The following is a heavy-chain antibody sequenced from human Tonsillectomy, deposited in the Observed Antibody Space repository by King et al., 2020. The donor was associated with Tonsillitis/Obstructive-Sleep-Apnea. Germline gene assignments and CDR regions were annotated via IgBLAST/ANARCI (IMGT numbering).Heavy chain of an antibody. CDR1: GFTFSNYG. Sequence: VQLVESGGGVVQPGKSLRLSCAASGFTFSNYGMHWVRQAPGKGLEWVAVISYDGSNKYYADSVKGRFTISRDNSKNTLYLQMNSLRAEDTAVYYCAKDGVPTAILSRGPHYYSYYYMDVWGKGTTVTVSS. CDR3: AKDGVPTAILSRGPHYYSYYYMDV. D-gene: IGHD2-2*02. J-gene: IGHJ6*03. V-gene: IGHV3-30*18. CDR2: ISYDGSNK.